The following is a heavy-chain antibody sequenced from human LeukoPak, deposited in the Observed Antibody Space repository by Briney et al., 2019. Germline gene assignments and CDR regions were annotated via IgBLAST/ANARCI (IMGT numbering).Heavy chain of an antibody. CDR3: ARHLAEYFQH. J-gene: IGHJ1*01. V-gene: IGHV4-39*01. CDR2: IYYSGST. Sequence: SETLSLTCTVSGVSISSSSYYWGWIRQPPGKGLEWIGSIYYSGSTYYNPSLKSRVTISVDTSKNQFSLKLSSVTAADTAVYYCARHLAEYFQHWGQGTLVTVSS. CDR1: GVSISSSSYY.